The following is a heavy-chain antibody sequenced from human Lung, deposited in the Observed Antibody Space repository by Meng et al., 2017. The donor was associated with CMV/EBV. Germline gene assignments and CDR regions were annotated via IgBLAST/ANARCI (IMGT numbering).Heavy chain of an antibody. J-gene: IGHJ4*02. Sequence: QVQLVQSGXEVKKXXXSVKVSGKASGYTFTGYYMHWVRQAPGQGLEWMGWINPNSGGTNYAQKFQGRVTMTRDTSISTAYMELSRLRSDDTAVYYCVTYCGGDCYSGFDYLGQGTLVTVTS. CDR2: INPNSGGT. V-gene: IGHV1-2*02. CDR1: GYTFTGYY. CDR3: VTYCGGDCYSGFDY. D-gene: IGHD2-21*02.